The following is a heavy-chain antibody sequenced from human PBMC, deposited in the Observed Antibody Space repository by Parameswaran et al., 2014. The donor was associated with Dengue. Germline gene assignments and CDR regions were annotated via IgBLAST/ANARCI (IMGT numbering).Heavy chain of an antibody. Sequence: PGKGLEWVSYISGTGSTMFYSDSVKGRFTVSRDNAKNSLYLQMTSLRAEDTAVYYCARDQNWVVVIEAMEFDYWGQGSLVTVSS. V-gene: IGHV3-11*01. CDR3: ARDQNWVVVIEAMEFDY. CDR2: ISGTGSTM. D-gene: IGHD2-15*01. J-gene: IGHJ4*02.